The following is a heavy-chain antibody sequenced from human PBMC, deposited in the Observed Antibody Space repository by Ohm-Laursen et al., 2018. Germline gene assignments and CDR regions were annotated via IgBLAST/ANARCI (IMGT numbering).Heavy chain of an antibody. J-gene: IGHJ6*02. Sequence: GASVKVSCKASGYTFTSYDINWVRQATGQGLEWMGWMNPNSGNTGYAQKFQGRVTMTRNTSISTAYMELSSLRSEDTAVYYCAIGGYYDFWSGYTYGMDVWGQGTTVTVSS. CDR2: MNPNSGNT. CDR1: GYTFTSYD. V-gene: IGHV1-8*01. CDR3: AIGGYYDFWSGYTYGMDV. D-gene: IGHD3-3*01.